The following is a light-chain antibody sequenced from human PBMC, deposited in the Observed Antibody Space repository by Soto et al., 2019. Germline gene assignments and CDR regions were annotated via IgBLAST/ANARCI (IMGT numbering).Light chain of an antibody. CDR1: QSISSW. V-gene: IGKV1-5*03. CDR2: KAS. CDR3: QHQGT. Sequence: DIQMTQSPSTLSASVGDSVTITCRASQSISSWLAWYQQKPGKAPKLLIYKASSLESGVPSRFSGSGSGTEFTLTISSLQPNEFATYYCQHQGTFGQGTKVEIK. J-gene: IGKJ1*01.